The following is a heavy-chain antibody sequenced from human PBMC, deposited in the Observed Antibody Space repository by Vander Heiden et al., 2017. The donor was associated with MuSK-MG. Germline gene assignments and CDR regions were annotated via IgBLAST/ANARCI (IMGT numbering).Heavy chain of an antibody. CDR3: AKDRYSSTQASNFDN. D-gene: IGHD5-12*01. Sequence: EVQLLESGGGLVQPGGSLRLSLLASGFTFRSYAMSWVRQAPGGGPEWVSGISGSSVSTYYADSVKGRFTIFRDNSQNTLYMDMSGLRPDDSALYYCAKDRYSSTQASNFDNWGQGTLVTVSS. J-gene: IGHJ4*02. CDR2: ISGSSVST. V-gene: IGHV3-23*01. CDR1: GFTFRSYA.